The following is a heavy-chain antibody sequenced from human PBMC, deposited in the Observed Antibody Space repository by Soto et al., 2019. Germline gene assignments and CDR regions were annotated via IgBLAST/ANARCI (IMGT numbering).Heavy chain of an antibody. CDR1: GGSISSGNW. V-gene: IGHV4-4*02. Sequence: SETLSLTCAVSGGSISSGNWWTWVRQPPGKGLEWIGQIYHSGNTDYNPSLKSRVTISVDRSKNQFSLKLSSVTAADTAVYYCARVPDRWGQGTLVTVSS. CDR3: ARVPDR. D-gene: IGHD2-2*01. CDR2: IYHSGNT. J-gene: IGHJ5*02.